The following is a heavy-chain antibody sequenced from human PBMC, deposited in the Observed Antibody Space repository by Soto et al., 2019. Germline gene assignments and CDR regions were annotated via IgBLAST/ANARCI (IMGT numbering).Heavy chain of an antibody. V-gene: IGHV1-58*02. Sequence: SVKVSCKASGFTFTSSAMQWVRQARGQRLEWIGWIVVGSGNTNYAQKFQERVTITRDMSTSTAYMELSSLRSEDTAVYYCAAGRITMVRGGPYYYYMDVWGKGTTVTVSS. CDR3: AAGRITMVRGGPYYYYMDV. J-gene: IGHJ6*03. CDR1: GFTFTSSA. D-gene: IGHD3-10*01. CDR2: IVVGSGNT.